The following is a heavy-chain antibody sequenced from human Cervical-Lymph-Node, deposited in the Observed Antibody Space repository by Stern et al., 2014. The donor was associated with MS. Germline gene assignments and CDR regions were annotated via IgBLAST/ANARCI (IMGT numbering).Heavy chain of an antibody. CDR1: GDSVNVKTYY. D-gene: IGHD5/OR15-5a*01. V-gene: IGHV4-39*01. Sequence: QLVESGPGLVKPSETLSLTCSVSGDSVNVKTYYWGWVRQSPGKGLEWIGLPYTRGTTYYNTSLKRRVSISVDTSQNQFSLNLSSVTAADTAVYFCTRQRVASVYHHGMDVWGQGTTVTVSS. CDR3: TRQRVASVYHHGMDV. CDR2: PYTRGTT. J-gene: IGHJ6*02.